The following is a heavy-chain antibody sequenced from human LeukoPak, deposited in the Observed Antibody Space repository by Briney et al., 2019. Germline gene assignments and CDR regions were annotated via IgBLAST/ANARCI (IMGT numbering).Heavy chain of an antibody. J-gene: IGHJ5*02. Sequence: GEALKISCKGAGYSFLRYWIGWGRQRPGKGLEWMGIIYPGDSDTRYSPSFQGQVTISADKSISTAYLQWSSLKASDSAMYYCARLTTEYSWFDPWGQGTLVTVFS. CDR2: IYPGDSDT. D-gene: IGHD4-11*01. V-gene: IGHV5-51*01. CDR1: GYSFLRYW. CDR3: ARLTTEYSWFDP.